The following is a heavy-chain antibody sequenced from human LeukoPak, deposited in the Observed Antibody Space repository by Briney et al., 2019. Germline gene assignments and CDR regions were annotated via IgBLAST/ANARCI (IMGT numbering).Heavy chain of an antibody. V-gene: IGHV4-34*01. J-gene: IGHJ4*02. Sequence: SETLSLTCAVYGGSFSGYYWSWIRQPPGKGLEWIGEVNHSGSTNYNPSLKSRVTISVDTSKNQFSLKLSSVTAADTAVYYCARGRYYYDGSGPMASWGQGTLVTVSS. CDR3: ARGRYYYDGSGPMAS. CDR1: GGSFSGYY. CDR2: VNHSGST. D-gene: IGHD3-22*01.